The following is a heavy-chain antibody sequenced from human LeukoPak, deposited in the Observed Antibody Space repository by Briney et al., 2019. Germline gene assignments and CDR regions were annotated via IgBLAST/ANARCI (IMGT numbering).Heavy chain of an antibody. CDR2: IYSGGST. CDR3: ARDGGVRGVMGYYYYGMDV. V-gene: IGHV3-53*01. D-gene: IGHD3-10*01. Sequence: GGSLRLSCAASGFTVSSNYMSWVRQAPGEGLEWVSVIYSGGSTYYADSVKGRFTISRDNSKNTLYLQMNSLRAEDTAVYYCARDGGVRGVMGYYYYGMDVWGQGTTVTVSS. CDR1: GFTVSSNY. J-gene: IGHJ6*02.